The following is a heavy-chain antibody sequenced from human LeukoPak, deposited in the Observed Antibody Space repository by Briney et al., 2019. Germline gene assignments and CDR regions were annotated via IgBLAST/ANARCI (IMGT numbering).Heavy chain of an antibody. CDR2: IRGKANNYAT. Sequence: GGSLRLSCAASGFTFSGSAMHWVRQASGKGLEWVGRIRGKANNYATAYAASVKGRFTISRDDSKNTAYLQMNSLRTEDTALYYCTRPSHDTSGRDWYFDLWGRGTLVTVSS. D-gene: IGHD3-22*01. CDR3: TRPSHDTSGRDWYFDL. V-gene: IGHV3-73*01. CDR1: GFTFSGSA. J-gene: IGHJ2*01.